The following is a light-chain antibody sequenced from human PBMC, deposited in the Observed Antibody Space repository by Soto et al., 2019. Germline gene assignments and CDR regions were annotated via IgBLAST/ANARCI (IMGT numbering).Light chain of an antibody. Sequence: QSALTQPASVSGSLGQSITISCTGRSSDVGTYNLVSWYQQHPGRAPKLMLYEGTKRPSGASNRFSGSKSGNTASLTISGLQAEDEADYYCFSYAGDSLYVFGTGTKVTVL. CDR3: FSYAGDSLYV. CDR1: SSDVGTYNL. CDR2: EGT. V-gene: IGLV2-23*01. J-gene: IGLJ1*01.